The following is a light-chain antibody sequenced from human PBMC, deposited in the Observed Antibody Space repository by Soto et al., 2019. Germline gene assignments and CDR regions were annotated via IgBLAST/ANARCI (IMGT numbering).Light chain of an antibody. CDR1: QGIAPY. V-gene: IGKV1-27*01. Sequence: DVQMTQSPSSLSAFVGDRVTITCRASQGIAPYLAWFQQKPGKVPKLLIYATSTLQSGVPSRFSGSRSGTDFTLTINSLQPGDVGTYYCQKYNSAPLTFGGGTKVEIK. J-gene: IGKJ4*01. CDR2: ATS. CDR3: QKYNSAPLT.